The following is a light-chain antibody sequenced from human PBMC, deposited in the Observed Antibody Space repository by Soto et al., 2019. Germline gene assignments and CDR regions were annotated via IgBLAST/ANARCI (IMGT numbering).Light chain of an antibody. J-gene: IGLJ2*01. CDR2: EVT. V-gene: IGLV2-14*01. CDR3: SSCTEINTLGI. Sequence: QSALTQPASVSGSPGQSITISCTGTSTDIGGYNYFSWYQHHPGKAPKLIIYEVTNRPSGVSDRFSGSKSGNTASLTISGLQPDDEAYYYCSSCTEINTLGIFGGGTKLTVL. CDR1: STDIGGYNY.